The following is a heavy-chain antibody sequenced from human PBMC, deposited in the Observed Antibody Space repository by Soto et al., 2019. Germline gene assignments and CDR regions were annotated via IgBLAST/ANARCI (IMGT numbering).Heavy chain of an antibody. CDR3: ATHSVYSSGWNNSPGAPNEYLHH. CDR1: GYTVSELS. J-gene: IGHJ1*01. CDR2: CDVEAGET. V-gene: IGHV1-24*01. D-gene: IGHD6-19*01. Sequence: QVQLVQSGAEVKKPGASVKVSCKVSGYTVSELSMHWVRQAPGKGFEWMGGCDVEAGETIYAQKFQGRVTMADDTSTETAYMELSSLRSEDTAVYYCATHSVYSSGWNNSPGAPNEYLHHWGQGTLVTVSS.